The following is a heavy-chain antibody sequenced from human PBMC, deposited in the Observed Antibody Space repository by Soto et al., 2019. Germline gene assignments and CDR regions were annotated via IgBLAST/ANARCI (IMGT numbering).Heavy chain of an antibody. Sequence: ASVKVSCKAFGYTFTSYYMHWVRQAPGQGLEWMGIINPSGGSTSYAQKFQGRVTMTRDTSTSTVYMELSSLRSEDTAVYYCARVGYYDSSGYYIFDYWGQGTLVTVYS. J-gene: IGHJ4*02. CDR1: GYTFTSYY. V-gene: IGHV1-46*01. CDR2: INPSGGST. CDR3: ARVGYYDSSGYYIFDY. D-gene: IGHD3-22*01.